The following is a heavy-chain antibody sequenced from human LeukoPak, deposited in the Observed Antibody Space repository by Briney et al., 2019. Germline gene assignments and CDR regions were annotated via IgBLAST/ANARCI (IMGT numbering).Heavy chain of an antibody. CDR1: GFTFEDYA. J-gene: IGHJ4*02. CDR3: ARDFEAPSNC. Sequence: GGSLRLSCAASGFTFEDYAMHWVRQAPGEGLVWVSRINPDGSRTDYADSVKGRFTISRDNTKNTVDLQMNSLRAEDTAVYYCARDFEAPSNCWGQGTLVTVSS. V-gene: IGHV3-74*01. CDR2: INPDGSRT. D-gene: IGHD3-9*01.